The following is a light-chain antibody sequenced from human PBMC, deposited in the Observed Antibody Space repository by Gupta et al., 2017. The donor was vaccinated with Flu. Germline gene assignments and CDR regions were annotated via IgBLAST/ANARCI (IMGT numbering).Light chain of an antibody. CDR1: STNIGRYNY. Sequence: QSVLTRPPSVSAAPGQKVTISCSGSSTNIGRYNYVSWYQQVPGAAPTLLIYENNRRPSGIPDRFSGSKADTSATLGITGVQTGDEADYYCATWDNSLSGVIFGGGTKLTVL. V-gene: IGLV1-51*02. CDR3: ATWDNSLSGVI. J-gene: IGLJ2*01. CDR2: ENN.